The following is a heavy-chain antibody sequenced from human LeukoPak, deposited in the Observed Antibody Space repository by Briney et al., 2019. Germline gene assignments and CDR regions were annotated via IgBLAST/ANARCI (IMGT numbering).Heavy chain of an antibody. J-gene: IGHJ5*02. Sequence: SETLSLTCTVSGGSISSYYWSWIRQPPGKGLEWIGYIYYSGSTNYNPSLKSRVTISVDTSKNQFSLKLSSVTAADTAVYYCARGHSSGWYYDWFDPWGQGTLVTVSS. CDR2: IYYSGST. V-gene: IGHV4-59*01. CDR3: ARGHSSGWYYDWFDP. D-gene: IGHD6-19*01. CDR1: GGSISSYY.